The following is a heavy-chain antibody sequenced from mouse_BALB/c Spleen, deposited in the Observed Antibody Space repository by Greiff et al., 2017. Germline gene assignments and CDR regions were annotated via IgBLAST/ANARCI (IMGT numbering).Heavy chain of an antibody. J-gene: IGHJ1*01. V-gene: IGHV3-2*02. D-gene: IGHD1-1*01. CDR3: ARLRYYGSSTPYFDG. CDR2: ISYSGST. Sequence: EVKLVESGPGLVKPSQSLSLTCTVTGYSITSDYAWNWIRQFPGNKLEWMGYISYSGSTSYNPSLKSRISITRDTSKNQFFLQLNSVTTEDTATYYCARLRYYGSSTPYFDGRGAGTTVTVSS. CDR1: GYSITSDYA.